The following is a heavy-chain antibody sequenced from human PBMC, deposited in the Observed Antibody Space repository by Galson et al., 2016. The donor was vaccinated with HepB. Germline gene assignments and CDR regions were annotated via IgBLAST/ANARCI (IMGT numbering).Heavy chain of an antibody. D-gene: IGHD6-6*01. Sequence: PALVKPTQTLTLTCTFSGFSLSTSGMCLSWIRQPPGKALEWLALIDWDDNEYYTTSLKTRLTISRDASKNQVVLTMTNMDPVDTATYYCARAAVNTQLAFDYWGQGTLVTVSS. CDR2: IDWDDNE. J-gene: IGHJ4*02. CDR3: ARAAVNTQLAFDY. CDR1: GFSLSTSGMC. V-gene: IGHV2-70*01.